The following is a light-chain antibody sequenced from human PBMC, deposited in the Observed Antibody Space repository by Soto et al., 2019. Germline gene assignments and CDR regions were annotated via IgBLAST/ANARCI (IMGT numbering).Light chain of an antibody. V-gene: IGKV3-20*01. J-gene: IGKJ1*01. CDR3: QQYGSSPT. CDR2: GAS. Sequence: EIVLTQSPGTLSLSPGERATLSCRASQSVRTSYLAWYKQKPGQAPRLLIYGASTRATGIPDRFSGSGSGTDFPLTISRLEPEDFVIYYCQQYGSSPTFGQGTKVDIK. CDR1: QSVRTSY.